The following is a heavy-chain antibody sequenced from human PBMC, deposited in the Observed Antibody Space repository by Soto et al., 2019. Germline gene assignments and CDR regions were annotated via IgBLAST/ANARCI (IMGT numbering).Heavy chain of an antibody. CDR3: ARRPSDVDHEFYYFDY. CDR2: IYYSGST. CDR1: GGSISSSSYY. J-gene: IGHJ4*02. V-gene: IGHV4-39*01. D-gene: IGHD5-12*01. Sequence: SETLSLTCTVSGGSISSSSYYWGWIRQPPGKGLEWIGSIYYSGSTYYNPSLKSRVTISVDTSKNQFSLKLSSVTAADTAVYYCARRPSDVDHEFYYFDYWGQGTLVTVSS.